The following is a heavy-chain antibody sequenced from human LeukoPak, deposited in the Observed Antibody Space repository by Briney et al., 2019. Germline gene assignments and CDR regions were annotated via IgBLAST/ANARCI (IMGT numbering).Heavy chain of an antibody. CDR1: GFTVSSDY. Sequence: GGSLRLSCAASGFTVSSDYMSWVRQAPGKGLEWVSSIYSGGKTLYADSVKDRFTISRDNSENTLHLQMTSLRVEDAAMYYCARDLVVAGTYGFGNWGQGTLVTVSS. D-gene: IGHD2-15*01. CDR2: IYSGGKT. V-gene: IGHV3-66*01. CDR3: ARDLVVAGTYGFGN. J-gene: IGHJ4*02.